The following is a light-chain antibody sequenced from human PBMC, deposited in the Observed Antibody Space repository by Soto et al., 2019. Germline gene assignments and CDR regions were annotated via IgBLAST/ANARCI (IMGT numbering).Light chain of an antibody. Sequence: DIQMTQSPSSLSASVGDRVTITCRANQGISNYLAWYQQKPGKVPKLLIYAASTLQSGVPSRFSGSGSGTDFTLTISSLPPEDVATYYCQKYNSAPRTFGQGTKVEIK. J-gene: IGKJ1*01. V-gene: IGKV1-27*01. CDR3: QKYNSAPRT. CDR2: AAS. CDR1: QGISNY.